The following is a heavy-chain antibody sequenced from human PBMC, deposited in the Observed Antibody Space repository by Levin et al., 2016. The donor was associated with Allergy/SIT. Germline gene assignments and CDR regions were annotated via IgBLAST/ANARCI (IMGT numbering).Heavy chain of an antibody. D-gene: IGHD3-16*01. V-gene: IGHV3-30*18. J-gene: IGHJ6*02. CDR2: ISYDGSNK. CDR3: AKDSGPVITFGGTGYGMDV. Sequence: WIRQPPGKGLEWVAVISYDGSNKYYADSVKGRFTISRDNSKNTLYLQMNSLRAEDTAVYYCAKDSGPVITFGGTGYGMDVWGQGTTVTVSS.